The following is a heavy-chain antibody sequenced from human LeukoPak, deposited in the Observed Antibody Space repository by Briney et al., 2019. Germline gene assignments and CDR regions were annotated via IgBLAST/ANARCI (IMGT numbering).Heavy chain of an antibody. CDR3: ARGPLHTDIVVVPAAMRFDY. J-gene: IGHJ4*02. CDR1: GGSFSGYY. CDR2: INHSGST. D-gene: IGHD2-2*01. V-gene: IGHV4-34*01. Sequence: SETLSLTCAVYGGSFSGYYWSWIRQPPGKGLEWIGEINHSGSTNYNPSLKSRVTISVDTSKNQFSLKLSSVTAADTALYYCARGPLHTDIVVVPAAMRFDYWGQGTLVTVSS.